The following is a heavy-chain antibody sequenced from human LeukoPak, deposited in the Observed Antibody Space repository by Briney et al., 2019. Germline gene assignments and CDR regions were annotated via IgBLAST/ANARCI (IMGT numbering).Heavy chain of an antibody. V-gene: IGHV3-15*01. Sequence: GGSLRLSCAASGFTFSNAWMSWVRQAPGKGLEWVGRIKSKTDGGTADYAAPVKGRFTISRDDSKNTLYLQMNGLKTEDTAVYYCTTDPSYSSSSGTNYWGQGTLVTVSS. D-gene: IGHD6-6*01. CDR2: IKSKTDGGTA. CDR3: TTDPSYSSSSGTNY. J-gene: IGHJ4*02. CDR1: GFTFSNAW.